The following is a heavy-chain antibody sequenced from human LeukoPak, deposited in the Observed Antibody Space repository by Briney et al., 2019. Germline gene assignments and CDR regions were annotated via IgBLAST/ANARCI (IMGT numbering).Heavy chain of an antibody. CDR3: AKDMRRKLWFGELSY. CDR1: GFTFGSYG. V-gene: IGHV3-30*02. CDR2: IRYDGSNI. Sequence: GGSLRLSCAASGFTFGSYGMHWVRQAPGKGLEWVAFIRYDGSNICYADSVKGRFTISRDNSKNSLYLQMNSLRAEDMALYYCAKDMRRKLWFGELSYWGQGTLVTVSS. J-gene: IGHJ4*02. D-gene: IGHD3-10*01.